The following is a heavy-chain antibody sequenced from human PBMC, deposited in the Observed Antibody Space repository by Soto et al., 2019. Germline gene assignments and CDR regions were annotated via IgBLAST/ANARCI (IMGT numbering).Heavy chain of an antibody. J-gene: IGHJ4*02. CDR1: GFSLSTSGVG. Sequence: QITLKESGPTLVKPTQTLTLTCTFSGFSLSTSGVGVGWIRQPPGKALEWLALIYWNDDKRYSPSLKSSLTITKDTSKNQVVRTMTNMDPVDTATYYCAHRRGYDFWSGPYYFDSWGQGTLVTVSS. CDR3: AHRRGYDFWSGPYYFDS. V-gene: IGHV2-5*01. D-gene: IGHD3-3*01. CDR2: IYWNDDK.